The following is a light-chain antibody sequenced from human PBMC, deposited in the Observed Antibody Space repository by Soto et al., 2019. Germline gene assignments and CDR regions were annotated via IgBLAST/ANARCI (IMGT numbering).Light chain of an antibody. J-gene: IGKJ4*01. CDR2: DAS. Sequence: AIQLTQSPSSLSASVGDRVTITCRASQGISSALAWYQQKPGKAPQLLIYDASSLESGVPSRFSGSGSGTDFTLTISSLQPEDFATYYCQQFNSYLLTFGGGTKVEIK. CDR1: QGISSA. CDR3: QQFNSYLLT. V-gene: IGKV1-13*02.